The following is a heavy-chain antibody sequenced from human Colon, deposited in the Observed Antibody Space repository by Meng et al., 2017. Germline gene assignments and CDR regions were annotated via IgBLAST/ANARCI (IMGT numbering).Heavy chain of an antibody. V-gene: IGHV1-3*04. CDR2: INTANGNA. CDR3: ATDFSPRGDY. J-gene: IGHJ4*02. D-gene: IGHD3-3*01. Sequence: QAQLVQSGAEVKKPGASVKVSCKASGYSFTTYSMHWVRQAPGQGLEWMAWINTANGNAVYSETFQGRLTITRDASASTVNMELSSLGSEDTAVYYCATDFSPRGDYWGQGTLVTVSS. CDR1: GYSFTTYS.